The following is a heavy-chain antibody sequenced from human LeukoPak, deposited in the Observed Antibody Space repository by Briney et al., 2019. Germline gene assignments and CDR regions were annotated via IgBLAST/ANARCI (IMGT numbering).Heavy chain of an antibody. CDR3: SRGLDKNVWFFFYR. Sequence: GGSLRLSYPASGFTFSGNGVHSVRQAPGKGLEWVAFLSYDGSNKFYADSVKGRFTISRDNSENTLHLQMNSLKDEDTAVYCCSRGLDKNVWFFFYRSGQGTLVTVSS. J-gene: IGHJ5*02. D-gene: IGHD3-10*01. V-gene: IGHV3-33*01. CDR1: GFTFSGNG. CDR2: LSYDGSNK.